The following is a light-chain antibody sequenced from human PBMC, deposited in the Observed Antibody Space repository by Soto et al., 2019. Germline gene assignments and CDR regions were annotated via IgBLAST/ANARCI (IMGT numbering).Light chain of an antibody. CDR3: SSYTSSSTRV. V-gene: IGLV2-14*01. J-gene: IGLJ3*02. CDR1: SSDVGGYTY. CDR2: EVN. Sequence: QSALTQPASVSGSPGQSITVSCTGTSSDVGGYTYVSWYQQHPGRAPKLIIYEVNNRPSGISNRFSGSKSGNTASLTISGLQAEDEADYYCSSYTSSSTRVFGGGTKVTVL.